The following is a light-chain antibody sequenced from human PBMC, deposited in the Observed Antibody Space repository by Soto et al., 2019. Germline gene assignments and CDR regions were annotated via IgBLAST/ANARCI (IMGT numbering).Light chain of an antibody. CDR1: SSNIGSNT. CDR2: SNN. Sequence: QSALTQPPSASGTPGQRVTISCSGSSSNIGSNTVNWYQQLPGTAPKLLIYSNNQRPSGVPDRFSGSKSGTSASLAISGFQSEDEADYYCAAWDDSLNGYVFGTGTKVTAL. CDR3: AAWDDSLNGYV. V-gene: IGLV1-44*01. J-gene: IGLJ1*01.